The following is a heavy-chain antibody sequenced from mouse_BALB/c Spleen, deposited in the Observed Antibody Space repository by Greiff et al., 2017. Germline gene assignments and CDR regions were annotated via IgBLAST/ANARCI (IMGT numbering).Heavy chain of an antibody. V-gene: IGHV1-14*01. CDR3: ARGVPHFDY. CDR2: INPYNDGT. J-gene: IGHJ2*01. CDR1: GYTFTSYV. Sequence: EVKLVESGPELVKPGASVKMSCKASGYTFTSYVMHWVKQKPGQGLEWIGYINPYNDGTKYNEKFKGKATLTSDKSSSTAYMELSSLTSEDSAVYYCARGVPHFDYWGQGTTLTVSS. D-gene: IGHD2-14*01.